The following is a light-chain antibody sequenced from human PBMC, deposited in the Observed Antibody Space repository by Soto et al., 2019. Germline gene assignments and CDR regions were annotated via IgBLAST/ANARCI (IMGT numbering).Light chain of an antibody. Sequence: HSALTQPASVSGSPGQSITISCTGTSSDVGSHNLVSWYQQHPGQAPKLMIYEVSKRPLGVSTRFSASKSGNTASLTISGLQAEDEADYYCCSYGGSRAVFGGGTQLTVL. CDR3: CSYGGSRAV. CDR1: SSDVGSHNL. V-gene: IGLV2-23*02. J-gene: IGLJ7*01. CDR2: EVS.